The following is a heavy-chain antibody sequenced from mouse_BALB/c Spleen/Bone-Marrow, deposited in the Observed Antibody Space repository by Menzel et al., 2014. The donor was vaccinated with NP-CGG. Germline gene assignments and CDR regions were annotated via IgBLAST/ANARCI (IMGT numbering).Heavy chain of an antibody. CDR1: GYTFSNYY. J-gene: IGHJ1*01. D-gene: IGHD1-1*01. CDR2: SNPSNGGS. V-gene: IGHV1S81*02. CDR3: TRSNYGYWYFDV. Sequence: QVQLKQSGAELVKPGASVKLSCKASGYTFSNYYMYWVKQRPGQGLEWIGESNPSNGGSNFNEKFKSKATLTVDKSSSTAYMQLSSLTSVDSAVYYCTRSNYGYWYFDVWGAGTTVTVSS.